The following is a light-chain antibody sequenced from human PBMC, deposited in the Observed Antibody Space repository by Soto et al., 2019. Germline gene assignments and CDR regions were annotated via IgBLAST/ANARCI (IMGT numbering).Light chain of an antibody. CDR1: SSDVGGYNY. V-gene: IGLV2-11*01. CDR3: CSYAGYYTLV. CDR2: AVS. J-gene: IGLJ2*01. Sequence: QSVLTQPRSVSGSPGQSVTISSTGTSSDVGGYNYVSWYQQHPGKAPKLIIYAVSGRPSGVPDRFSGSKSGNTASLTISGLQADDEADYYCCSYAGYYTLVFGGGTKLTVL.